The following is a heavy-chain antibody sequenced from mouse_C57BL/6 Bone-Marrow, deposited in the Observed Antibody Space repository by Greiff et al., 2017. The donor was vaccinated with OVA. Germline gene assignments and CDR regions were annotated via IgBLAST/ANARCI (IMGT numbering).Heavy chain of an antibody. J-gene: IGHJ3*01. CDR2: IRNKANNHAT. CDR1: GFTFSDAW. V-gene: IGHV6-6*01. CDR3: TRNYYDFWFAY. Sequence: EVKLMESGGGLVQPGGSMKLSCAASGFTFSDAWMDWVRPSPEKGLEWVAEIRNKANNHATYYAESVKGRFTISRDDSKSRVYLQMNSLRAEDTGIYYCTRNYYDFWFAYWGQGTLVTVSA. D-gene: IGHD2-4*01.